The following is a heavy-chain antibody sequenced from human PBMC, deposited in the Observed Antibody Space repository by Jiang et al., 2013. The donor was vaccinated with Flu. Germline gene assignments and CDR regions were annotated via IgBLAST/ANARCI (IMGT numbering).Heavy chain of an antibody. J-gene: IGHJ4*02. CDR1: GDSVSSNSAA. CDR2: TYYRSKWYN. D-gene: IGHD3-16*02. V-gene: IGHV6-1*01. CDR3: AREFRRNSAYDYVWGSYRFDY. Sequence: TSQTLSLTCAISGDSVSSNSAAWNWIRQSPSRGLEWLGRTYYRSKWYNDYAVSVKSRITINPDTSKNQFSLQLNSVTPEDTAVYYCAREFRRNSAYDYVWGSYRFDYWGQGTLVTVSS.